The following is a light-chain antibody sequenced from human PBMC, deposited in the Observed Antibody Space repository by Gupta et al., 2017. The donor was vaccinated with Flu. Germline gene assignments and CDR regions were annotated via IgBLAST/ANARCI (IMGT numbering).Light chain of an antibody. CDR3: QQSYSTPFP. CDR2: PSS. CDR1: QSISSN. V-gene: IGKV1-39*01. Sequence: PSSLSGSVGDTVTLTCRASQSISSNLHLYQHKTGKAPILLIFPSSDLQSGVPSRFSGSGSGTDFKLTISSLQTEDFATYYFQQSYSTPFPFGPGTKVEI. J-gene: IGKJ3*01.